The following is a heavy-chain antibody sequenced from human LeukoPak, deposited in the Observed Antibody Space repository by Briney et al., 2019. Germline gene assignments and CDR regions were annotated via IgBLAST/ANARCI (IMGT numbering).Heavy chain of an antibody. CDR3: ATLTGYSSESWFDP. CDR1: GGSISSYY. V-gene: IGHV4-59*01. Sequence: PSETLSLTCTVSGGSISSYYWSWIRQPPGKGLEWIGYIYYTGSTNYNPSLKSRVTISVDTSKNQFSLKLSSVTAADTAVYYCATLTGYSSESWFDPWGQGILVTVSS. D-gene: IGHD3-9*01. CDR2: IYYTGST. J-gene: IGHJ5*02.